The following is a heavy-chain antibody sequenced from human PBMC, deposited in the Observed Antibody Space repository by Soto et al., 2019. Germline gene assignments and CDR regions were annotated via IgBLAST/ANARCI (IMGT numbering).Heavy chain of an antibody. CDR3: ARGFYFAWLFLDS. CDR1: GGSISSGTYH. J-gene: IGHJ4*02. D-gene: IGHD3-9*01. V-gene: IGHV4-31*03. CDR2: IYYSGST. Sequence: SETLSLTCTVSGGSISSGTYHWSWIRQHPGKGLEWIGYIYYSGSTYYNPSLKSRVTISVDTSKNQFSLKLSSVTAADTAVYYCARGFYFAWLFLDSWGQGTLVTVSS.